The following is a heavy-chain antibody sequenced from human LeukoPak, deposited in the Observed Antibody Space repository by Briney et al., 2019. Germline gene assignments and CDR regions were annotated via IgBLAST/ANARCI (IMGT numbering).Heavy chain of an antibody. D-gene: IGHD5-24*01. CDR3: ARVGNGYNYYFDY. V-gene: IGHV4-39*07. CDR2: IYYSGST. Sequence: SETLSLTCTVSGGSISSSSYYWGWIRQPPGKGLEWIGSIYYSGSTYYNPSLKSRVTISVDTSKNQFSLKLSSVTAADTAVYYCARVGNGYNYYFDYWGQGTPVTVSS. CDR1: GGSISSSSYY. J-gene: IGHJ4*02.